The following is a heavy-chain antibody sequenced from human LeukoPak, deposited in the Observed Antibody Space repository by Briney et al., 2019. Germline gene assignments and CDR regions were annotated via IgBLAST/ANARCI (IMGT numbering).Heavy chain of an antibody. D-gene: IGHD6-19*01. J-gene: IGHJ4*02. CDR2: INHSGST. CDR1: GGSFSGYY. CDR3: ARDGSGWSRDY. V-gene: IGHV4-34*01. Sequence: SETLSLTCAVYGGSFSGYYWSWIRQPPGKGLEWIGEINHSGSTNYNPSLKSRVTISVDTSKNQFSLKLSSVTAADTAVYYCARDGSGWSRDYWGQGTLVTVSS.